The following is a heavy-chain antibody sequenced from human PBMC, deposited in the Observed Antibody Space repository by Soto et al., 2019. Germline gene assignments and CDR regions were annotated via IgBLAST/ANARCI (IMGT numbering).Heavy chain of an antibody. CDR1: GYTFTIYC. J-gene: IGHJ4*02. CDR3: ARDTSRGEYDY. CDR2: INVYNGNT. Sequence: AASVKVSCKASGYTFTIYCISWVRQAPGQGLEWMGWINVYNGNTNYAQKLQGRVTMTTDTSTSTAYLDLRSLRSDDTAVYFCARDTSRGEYDYWGQGTLVIVSS. V-gene: IGHV1-18*01. D-gene: IGHD3-10*01.